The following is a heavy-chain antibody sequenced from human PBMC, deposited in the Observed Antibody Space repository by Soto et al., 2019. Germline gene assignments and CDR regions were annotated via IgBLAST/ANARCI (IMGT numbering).Heavy chain of an antibody. J-gene: IGHJ4*02. D-gene: IGHD3-22*01. V-gene: IGHV3-23*01. CDR1: GFTFRNFA. Sequence: GGSLRLSCAASGFTFRNFAMNWVRQAPGKGLEWVSGISVSGGTTYYADSVRGRFTVSRDNSKNSVFLQMNSLRAEDTAVYFWGKGMYYYDSSGYRPFYYWGQGTLVTVSS. CDR2: ISVSGGTT. CDR3: GKGMYYYDSSGYRPFYY.